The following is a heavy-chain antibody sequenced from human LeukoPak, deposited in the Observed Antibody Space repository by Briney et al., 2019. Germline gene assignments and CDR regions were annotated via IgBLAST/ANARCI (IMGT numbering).Heavy chain of an antibody. D-gene: IGHD5-24*01. J-gene: IGHJ3*02. CDR2: ISSSGSTI. Sequence: GGSLRLSCAASGFTFSDYYMSWLRQAPGKGLEWVSYISSSGSTIYYADSVKGRFTISRDNSKYSLYLQMNSLRAEDTAVYYCAREVRRWVHIDAFDSWGQGTMVTVSS. CDR3: AREVRRWVHIDAFDS. CDR1: GFTFSDYY. V-gene: IGHV3-11*01.